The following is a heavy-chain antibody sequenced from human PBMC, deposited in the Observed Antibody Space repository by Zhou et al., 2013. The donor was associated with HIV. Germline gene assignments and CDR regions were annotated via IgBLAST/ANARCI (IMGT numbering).Heavy chain of an antibody. D-gene: IGHD1-1*01. V-gene: IGHV1-69*05. CDR2: IIPIFGTA. CDR1: GGTFSSYA. CDR3: ATPSQLRVDGQVYYYYYMDV. J-gene: IGHJ6*03. Sequence: QVQLVQSGAEVKKPGSSVKVSCKASGGTFSSYAISWVRQAPGQGLEWMGGIIPIFGTANYAQKFQGRVTITTDESTSTAYMELSSLRSEDTAVYYCATPSQLRVDGQVYYYYYMDVWGKGTTVTVSS.